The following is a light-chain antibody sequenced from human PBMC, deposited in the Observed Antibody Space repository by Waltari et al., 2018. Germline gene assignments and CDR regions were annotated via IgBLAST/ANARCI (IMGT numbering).Light chain of an antibody. CDR1: SSNIGSKY. J-gene: IGLJ3*02. Sequence: QSMLTQPSSPSGAPGQRVTIYCSGSSSNIGSKYVKWYQRLPGTAPKLLIYRNNQRPSGVPDRFSGSKSGTSASLAISGLRSEDEADYYCAAFDESLNGWVFGGGTKLTVL. V-gene: IGLV1-47*01. CDR3: AAFDESLNGWV. CDR2: RNN.